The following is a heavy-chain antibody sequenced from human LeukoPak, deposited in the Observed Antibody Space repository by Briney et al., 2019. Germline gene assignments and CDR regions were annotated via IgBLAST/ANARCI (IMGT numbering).Heavy chain of an antibody. J-gene: IGHJ4*02. CDR1: GGPIRSYY. CDR3: ARHSYARSGYYSRPYYFDY. Sequence: SETLSLTCTVSGGPIRSYYWSWIRQPPGKGLEWVGYSSYSGSTNYNPSLKSRVTISVDTSKNHFSLKLSSVTAADTAVYYCARHSYARSGYYSRPYYFDYWGQGTLVTVSS. V-gene: IGHV4-59*08. D-gene: IGHD3-22*01. CDR2: SSYSGST.